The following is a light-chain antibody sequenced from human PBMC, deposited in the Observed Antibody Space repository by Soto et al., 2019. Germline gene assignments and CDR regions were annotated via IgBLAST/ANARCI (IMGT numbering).Light chain of an antibody. CDR1: QDIRTS. Sequence: DIQMTQSPSSLSASVGARVSITCQASQDIRTSLSWFQQKPGRAPKLLFYGASYLETGVPSRFRGSGYGTDFSFTISSLQPDDIATYYCQQYDNLPPFTFGPGTKVDIK. CDR2: GAS. CDR3: QQYDNLPPFT. J-gene: IGKJ3*01. V-gene: IGKV1-33*01.